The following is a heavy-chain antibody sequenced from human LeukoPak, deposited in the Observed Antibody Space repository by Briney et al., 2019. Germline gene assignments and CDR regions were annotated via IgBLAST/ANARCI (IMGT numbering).Heavy chain of an antibody. CDR2: IYHSGST. CDR1: GGSISSGGYP. J-gene: IGHJ3*02. Sequence: SQTLSLTCAVSGGSISSGGYPWSWIRQPPGKGLEWIGYIYHSGSTYYNPSLKSRVTISVDRSKNQFSLKLSSVTAADTAVYYCARGSNYYDSSGYLTGAFDIWGQGTMVTVSS. D-gene: IGHD3-22*01. CDR3: ARGSNYYDSSGYLTGAFDI. V-gene: IGHV4-30-2*01.